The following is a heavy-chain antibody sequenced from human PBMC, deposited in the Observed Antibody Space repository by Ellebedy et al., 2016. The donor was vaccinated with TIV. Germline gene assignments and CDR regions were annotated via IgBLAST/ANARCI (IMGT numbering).Heavy chain of an antibody. D-gene: IGHD3-10*01. CDR2: MNPNSGNT. V-gene: IGHV1-8*02. J-gene: IGHJ4*02. CDR3: ARGWPYFYGSGIND. CDR1: GYSFINYY. Sequence: ASVKVSXKTSGYSFINYYLHWVRQATGQGLEWMGWMNPNSGNTGYAQKFQGRVTMTRNTSISTAYMELSSLRSEDTAVYYCARGWPYFYGSGINDWGQGTLVSVSS.